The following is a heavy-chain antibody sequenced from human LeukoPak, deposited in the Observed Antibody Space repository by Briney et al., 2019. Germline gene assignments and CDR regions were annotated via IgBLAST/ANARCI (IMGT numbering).Heavy chain of an antibody. CDR1: GFTFSSYR. V-gene: IGHV3-21*01. Sequence: KAGGSLRLSCAASGFTFSSYRMNWVRQAPGKGLEWVSSISSSSSYIYYADSVKGRFTISRDNAKNSLYLQMNSLRAEDTAVYYCARDNGWYYFDYWGQGTLVTVSS. CDR3: ARDNGWYYFDY. CDR2: ISSSSSYI. D-gene: IGHD6-19*01. J-gene: IGHJ4*02.